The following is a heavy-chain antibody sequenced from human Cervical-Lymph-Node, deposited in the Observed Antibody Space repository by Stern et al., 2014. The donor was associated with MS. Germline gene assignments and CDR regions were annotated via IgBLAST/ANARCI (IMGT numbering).Heavy chain of an antibody. Sequence: QVTLRESGPTLVKPTQTLTLTCTFSGFSLGTRGVGVGWIRQTPGKAPEWLAITYWDDYKRYSASIKNRVTITKDTTKNQVVLAMANVDAEDTATYFCALRTSLPVILASNWFDPWGQGILVTVSS. J-gene: IGHJ5*02. CDR3: ALRTSLPVILASNWFDP. CDR2: TYWDDYK. D-gene: IGHD2/OR15-2a*01. V-gene: IGHV2-5*02. CDR1: GFSLGTRGVG.